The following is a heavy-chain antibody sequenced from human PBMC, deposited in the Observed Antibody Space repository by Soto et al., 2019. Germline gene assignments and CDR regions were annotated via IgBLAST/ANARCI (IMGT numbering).Heavy chain of an antibody. CDR3: ARDQDYYDSSGWDYYGMDV. D-gene: IGHD3-22*01. J-gene: IGHJ6*02. V-gene: IGHV1-46*03. Sequence: ASVKVSCKASGYTFTSYYMHWVRQAPGQGLERMGIINPSGGSTSYAQKFQGRVTMTRDTSTSTVYMELSSLRSEDTAVYYCARDQDYYDSSGWDYYGMDVWGQGTTVTVSS. CDR2: INPSGGST. CDR1: GYTFTSYY.